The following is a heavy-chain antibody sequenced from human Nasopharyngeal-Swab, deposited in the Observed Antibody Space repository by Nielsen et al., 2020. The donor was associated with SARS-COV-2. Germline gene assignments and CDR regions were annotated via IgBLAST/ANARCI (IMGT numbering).Heavy chain of an antibody. D-gene: IGHD5-18*01. CDR2: ISSSGSIA. CDR3: VRDGALIQLWLLPHALDI. V-gene: IGHV3-48*04. J-gene: IGHJ3*02. CDR1: GFTFSGYG. Sequence: GGSLRLSCAASGFTFSGYGMSWVRQAPGKGLEWVSFISSSGSIAYYADSVKGRFTISRDNANNSLYLQMNSLRADDTAVYYCVRDGALIQLWLLPHALDIWGQGTLVTVSS.